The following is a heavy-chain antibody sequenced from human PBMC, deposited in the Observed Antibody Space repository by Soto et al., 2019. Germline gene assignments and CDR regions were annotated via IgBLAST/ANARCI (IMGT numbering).Heavy chain of an antibody. D-gene: IGHD2-21*02. V-gene: IGHV3-23*01. CDR3: AKSPAVTETLLDY. CDR1: GFTFSSYA. CDR2: ISGSGGST. Sequence: EVQLLESGGGLVQPGGSLRLSCAASGFTFSSYAMTWVRQAPGKGLEWVSVISGSGGSTHYADSVRGRFTISRDNSKNTLYLQVNSLRVEDTAVYYCAKSPAVTETLLDYWGQGTLVTVSS. J-gene: IGHJ4*02.